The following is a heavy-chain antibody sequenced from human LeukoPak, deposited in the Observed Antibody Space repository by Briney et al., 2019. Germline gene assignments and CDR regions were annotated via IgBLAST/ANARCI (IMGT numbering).Heavy chain of an antibody. CDR1: GFTFSSYW. CDR2: IKQDGSEK. V-gene: IGHV3-7*01. J-gene: IGHJ4*02. CDR3: ARAGGYASSWAY. D-gene: IGHD5-12*01. Sequence: GGSLRLSCAASGFTFSSYWMSWVRQAPGKGLEWVANIKQDGSEKNYVDSVKGRFTISRDNAKNPLELQMNSLRDEDTAVYYCARAGGYASSWAYWGQGTLVTVSS.